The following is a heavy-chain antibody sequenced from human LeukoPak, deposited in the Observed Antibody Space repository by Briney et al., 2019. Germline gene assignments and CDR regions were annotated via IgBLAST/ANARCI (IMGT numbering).Heavy chain of an antibody. J-gene: IGHJ4*02. CDR3: TRNPCVGDCYYDY. CDR2: IRSKAYGGTT. Sequence: GGSLRLSCTASGFTFGDYSMSWVRQAPGKGLEWVGFIRSKAYGGTTEYAASVKGRFTILRDDSKSIAYLQMNSLKTEDTAVYYCTRNPCVGDCYYDYWGQGTLVTVPS. V-gene: IGHV3-49*04. CDR1: GFTFGDYS. D-gene: IGHD2-21*02.